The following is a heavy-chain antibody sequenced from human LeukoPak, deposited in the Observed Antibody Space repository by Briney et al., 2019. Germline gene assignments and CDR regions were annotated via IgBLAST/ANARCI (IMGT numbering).Heavy chain of an antibody. D-gene: IGHD6-19*01. Sequence: QPGGSLLLSCAASGFTFSSYWMHWVRQAPGEGLGWVSRIKTDGTTTNYADSVKGRFTVSRDNAKNTLYLQMNSLRAEDTAVYYCARGPYTSGVYRLDYWGQGTLVTVSS. CDR1: GFTFSSYW. CDR2: IKTDGTTT. J-gene: IGHJ4*02. V-gene: IGHV3-74*01. CDR3: ARGPYTSGVYRLDY.